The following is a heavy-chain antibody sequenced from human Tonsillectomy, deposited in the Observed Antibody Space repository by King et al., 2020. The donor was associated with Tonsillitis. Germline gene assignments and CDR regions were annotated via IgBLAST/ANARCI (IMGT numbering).Heavy chain of an antibody. J-gene: IGHJ4*02. CDR1: GFTFSSYG. CDR2: IRYDGSNK. D-gene: IGHD3-10*01. CDR3: AKEVYYYGSGTDY. V-gene: IGHV3-30*02. Sequence: VQLVESGGGVVQPGGSLRLSCAASGFTFSSYGMHWVRQAPGKGLEWVAFIRYDGSNKYYADSVKGRFTISRDNSKNTLYLQMNSLRAEDTAVYYCAKEVYYYGSGTDYWGQGTLVTVSS.